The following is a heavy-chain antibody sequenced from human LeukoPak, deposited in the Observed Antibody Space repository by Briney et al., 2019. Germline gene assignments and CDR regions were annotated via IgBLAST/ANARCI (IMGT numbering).Heavy chain of an antibody. CDR1: GSTFNIYA. Sequence: SGGSLRLSCAASGSTFNIYAMHWVRQAPGKGLEWVAVISYDGSKTYYADSVKGRFTISRDNSKNTLYLQMNSLRAEDTALYYCARTMYITGSSDFDYWGQGTLVTVSS. V-gene: IGHV3-30-3*01. CDR2: ISYDGSKT. CDR3: ARTMYITGSSDFDY. D-gene: IGHD1-26*01. J-gene: IGHJ4*02.